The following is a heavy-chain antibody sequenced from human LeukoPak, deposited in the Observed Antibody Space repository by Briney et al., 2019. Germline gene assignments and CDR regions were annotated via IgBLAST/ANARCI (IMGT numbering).Heavy chain of an antibody. CDR3: ARMSGLSLFDY. V-gene: IGHV3-74*01. J-gene: IGHJ4*02. Sequence: XSNXWMHWVRQAXGKGLVWVSTIYSDESSTIYADSVKGRFTISRDNAKNTLYLQMNSLRAEDTAVYYCARMSGLSLFDYWGQGTLVTVSS. CDR2: IYSDESST. CDR1: XSNXW. D-gene: IGHD3-16*02.